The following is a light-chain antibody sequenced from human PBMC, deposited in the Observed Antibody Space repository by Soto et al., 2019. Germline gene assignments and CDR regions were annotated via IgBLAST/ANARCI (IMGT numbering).Light chain of an antibody. CDR1: SSNIGAGYD. V-gene: IGLV1-40*01. J-gene: IGLJ2*01. CDR2: GNS. CDR3: QSYDSSLSGLV. Sequence: QSVLTQPPSVSGAPGQRVTISCTGSSSNIGAGYDVHWYQQLPGTAPKLLIYGNSNRPSGVPDRFSGSKSGPSASLAITGLQGEDEADYYWQSYDSSLSGLVFGGGTKLTVL.